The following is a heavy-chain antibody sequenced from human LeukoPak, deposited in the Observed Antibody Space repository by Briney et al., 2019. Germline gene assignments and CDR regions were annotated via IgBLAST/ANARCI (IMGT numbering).Heavy chain of an antibody. V-gene: IGHV3-7*01. D-gene: IGHD3-3*01. CDR2: IKQDGSEK. J-gene: IGHJ4*02. CDR1: GFTFSSYW. Sequence: GGSLRLSCAASGFTFSSYWMSWVRQAPGKGLEWVANIKQDGSEKYYVDSVKGRFTISRDNAKNSLHLQMNSLRAEDTAVYYCARGGFWSGYSSVFDYWGQGTLVTVSS. CDR3: ARGGFWSGYSSVFDY.